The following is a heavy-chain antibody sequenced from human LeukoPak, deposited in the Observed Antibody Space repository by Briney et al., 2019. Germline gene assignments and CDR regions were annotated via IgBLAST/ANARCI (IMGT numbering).Heavy chain of an antibody. J-gene: IGHJ4*02. CDR2: IIPISGTA. V-gene: IGHV1-69*05. CDR3: ARGSSYYYDSSGTYFDY. CDR1: GGTFSSYA. D-gene: IGHD3-22*01. Sequence: SVKVSCKASGGTFSSYAISWVRQAPGQGLEWMGGIIPISGTANYAQKFQGRVTITTDESTSTAYMELSSLRSEDTAVYYCARGSSYYYDSSGTYFDYWGQGTLVTVSS.